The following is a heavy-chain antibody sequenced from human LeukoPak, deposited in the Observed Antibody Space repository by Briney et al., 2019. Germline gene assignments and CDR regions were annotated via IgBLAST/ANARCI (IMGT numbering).Heavy chain of an antibody. CDR1: GYSFTSYW. CDR2: IYPGDSDT. V-gene: IGHV5-51*01. J-gene: IGHJ5*02. Sequence: GESLKISCKGSGYSFTSYWIGWVRQMPGKGLEWMGIIYPGDSDTRYSPSFQGQVTISADKSISTAYLQWSSLKASDTAMYYCARHTSNVLRYFDWSNWFDPWGQGTLVTVSS. CDR3: ARHTSNVLRYFDWSNWFDP. D-gene: IGHD3-9*01.